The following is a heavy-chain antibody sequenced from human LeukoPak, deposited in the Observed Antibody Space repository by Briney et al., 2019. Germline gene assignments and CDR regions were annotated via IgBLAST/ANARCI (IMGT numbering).Heavy chain of an antibody. CDR2: IYTSGST. CDR1: GGSISSYY. V-gene: IGHV4-4*07. CDR3: AREQNHDFWSGYGAFDI. J-gene: IGHJ3*02. D-gene: IGHD3-3*01. Sequence: SETLSLTCTVSGGSISSYYWSWIRQPAGKGLEWVGRIYTSGSTNYNPSLKSRVTMSVDTSKNQFSLKLSSVTAADTAVYYCAREQNHDFWSGYGAFDIWGQGTMVTVSS.